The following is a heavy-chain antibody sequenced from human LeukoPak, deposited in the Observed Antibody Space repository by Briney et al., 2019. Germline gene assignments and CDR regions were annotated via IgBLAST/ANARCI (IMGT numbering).Heavy chain of an antibody. V-gene: IGHV3-74*01. CDR2: INSDGSST. CDR3: AVYCSSTSCYFV. Sequence: PGGSLRLSCAASGFTFSSYWMHLVRQAPGKGLVWVSRINSDGSSTSYADSVKGRFTISRDNAKNTLYLQMNSLRAEDTAVYYCAVYCSSTSCYFVWGQGTLVTVSS. D-gene: IGHD2-2*01. CDR1: GFTFSSYW. J-gene: IGHJ4*02.